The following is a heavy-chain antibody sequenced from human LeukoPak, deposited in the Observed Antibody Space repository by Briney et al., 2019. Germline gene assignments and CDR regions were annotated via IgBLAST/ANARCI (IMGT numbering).Heavy chain of an antibody. CDR3: ARLGVVATIKGWFDP. V-gene: IGHV3-21*01. J-gene: IGHJ5*02. CDR2: ISSSSSYI. CDR1: GFTFSSYS. Sequence: GGSLRLSCAASGFTFSSYSMNWVRQAPGKGLEWVSTISSSSSYIYYADSVKGRFTNSSDNAKNSLYLQMNSLRAEDTAVYYCARLGVVATIKGWFDPWGQGTLVTVSS. D-gene: IGHD5-12*01.